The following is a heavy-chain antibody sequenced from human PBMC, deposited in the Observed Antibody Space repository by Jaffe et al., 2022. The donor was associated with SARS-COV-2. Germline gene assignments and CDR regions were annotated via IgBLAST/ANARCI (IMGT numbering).Heavy chain of an antibody. J-gene: IGHJ4*02. D-gene: IGHD4-4*01. CDR1: GDSISSTSFY. CDR3: MRRRIVTTVDY. Sequence: QLQLQESGPGLVNPSETLSLTCTVYGDSISSTSFYWGWVRQPPGKGPEWIGSIYFSGTTFYNPSLKSRITVSVDTSKNQFSLKLTSVTAADTAVYYCMRRRIVTTVDYWGQGTLVTVSS. CDR2: IYFSGTT. V-gene: IGHV4-39*01.